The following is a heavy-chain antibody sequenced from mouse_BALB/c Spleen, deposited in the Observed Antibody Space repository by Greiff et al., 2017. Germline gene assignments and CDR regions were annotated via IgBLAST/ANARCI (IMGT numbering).Heavy chain of an antibody. D-gene: IGHD2-3*01. J-gene: IGHJ3*01. CDR3: ARDGDGYYAY. V-gene: IGHV5-6-3*01. CDR1: GFTFSSYG. Sequence: EVHLVESGGGLVQPGGSLKLSCAASGFTFSSYGMSWVRQTPDKRLELVATINSNGGSTYYPDSVKGRFTISRDNAKNTLYLQMSSLKSEDTAMYYCARDGDGYYAYWGQGTLVTVSA. CDR2: INSNGGST.